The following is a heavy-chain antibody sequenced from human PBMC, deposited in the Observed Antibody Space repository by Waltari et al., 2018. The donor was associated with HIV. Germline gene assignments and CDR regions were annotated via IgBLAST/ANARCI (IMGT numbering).Heavy chain of an antibody. Sequence: QVQLQESGPGLVKPSETLSLTCVVSGSSTSSYYWSWIRLPPGKGLEWIGFILYSGTTRYNPSLKTRVTISVHTSKHRCSLKLTSVTGADTAVYYGAAGFGGTYRFDYWGLGALVTVSS. V-gene: IGHV4-59*01. CDR1: GSSTSSYY. D-gene: IGHD1-26*01. CDR3: AAGFGGTYRFDY. CDR2: ILYSGTT. J-gene: IGHJ4*02.